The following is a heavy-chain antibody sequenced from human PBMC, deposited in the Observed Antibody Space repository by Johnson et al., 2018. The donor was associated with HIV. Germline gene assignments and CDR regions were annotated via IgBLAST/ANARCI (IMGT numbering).Heavy chain of an antibody. CDR2: IYSGGST. Sequence: VQLVESGGGLVQPGGSLRLSCAASGFTFSSYALSWVRQAPGKGLAWVSVIYSGGSTYYADSVKGRFTISRDNSKNTLYLQMNSLRAEDTAVYYCARDHRAYCGGDCYSDAFDIWGQGTMVTVSS. CDR3: ARDHRAYCGGDCYSDAFDI. D-gene: IGHD2-21*02. J-gene: IGHJ3*02. CDR1: GFTFSSYA. V-gene: IGHV3-66*01.